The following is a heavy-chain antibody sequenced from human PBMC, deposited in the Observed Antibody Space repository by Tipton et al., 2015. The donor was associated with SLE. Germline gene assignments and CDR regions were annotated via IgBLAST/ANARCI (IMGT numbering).Heavy chain of an antibody. Sequence: TLSLTCTVSGGSISSGSYYWSWIRQPAGKGLEWIGRIYTSGSTNYNPSLKSRVTMSVDTSKNQFSLKVGSVAAADTAVYYRARGSVVTSYTTPIDYWGQGTQVTVSS. CDR3: ARGSVVTSYTTPIDY. CDR1: GGSISSGSYY. D-gene: IGHD2-21*02. CDR2: IYTSGST. J-gene: IGHJ4*02. V-gene: IGHV4-61*02.